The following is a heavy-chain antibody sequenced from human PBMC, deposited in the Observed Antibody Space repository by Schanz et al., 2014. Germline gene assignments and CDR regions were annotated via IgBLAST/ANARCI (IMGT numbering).Heavy chain of an antibody. CDR2: IYPNSGGT. J-gene: IGHJ4*02. D-gene: IGHD1-26*01. CDR1: EYTFTRHY. Sequence: QVQWVQSGADVKKPGTAVKVSCKASEYTFTRHYMHWVRQAPGQGLEWMGRIYPNSGGTNYAQKFQGRVTLTSDTSISTAYMELSRLRSDDTAVYYCARDRDQWDGNYLDYWGQGTLVTVSS. V-gene: IGHV1-2*06. CDR3: ARDRDQWDGNYLDY.